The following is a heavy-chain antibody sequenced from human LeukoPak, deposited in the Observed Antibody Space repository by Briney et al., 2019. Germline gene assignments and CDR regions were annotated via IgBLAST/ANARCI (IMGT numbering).Heavy chain of an antibody. CDR1: GFTFSSYG. J-gene: IGHJ4*02. V-gene: IGHV3-48*04. Sequence: GGSLRLSCAASGFTFSSYGMSWVRQAPGKGLEWVSYISSSGSTIYYADSVKGRFTISRDNAKNSLYLQMNSLRAEDTAVYYCARGDYDILTGYDYWGQGTLVTVSS. CDR3: ARGDYDILTGYDY. CDR2: ISSSGSTI. D-gene: IGHD3-9*01.